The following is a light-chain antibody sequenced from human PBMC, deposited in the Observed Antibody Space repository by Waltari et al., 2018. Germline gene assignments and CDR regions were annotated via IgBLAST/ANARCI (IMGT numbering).Light chain of an antibody. CDR2: DTS. V-gene: IGKV1-33*01. J-gene: IGKJ4*01. CDR3: QQYNNLPVT. Sequence: DIQMTQSPSSLSASVGDRVTITCQATQDISNYLNWFQQKPGKAPKLLIFDTSNLETGVPSRFSGGGYGTDFTFTSNSLQPEDIATYYCQQYNNLPVTFGGGTKVEIK. CDR1: QDISNY.